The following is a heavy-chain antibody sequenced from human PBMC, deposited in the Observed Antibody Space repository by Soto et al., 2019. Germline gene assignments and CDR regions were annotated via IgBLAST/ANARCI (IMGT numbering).Heavy chain of an antibody. Sequence: GGSLRLSCAASGFTFSSYGMHWVRQAPGKGLEWVAVISYDGSNKYYADSVKGRFTISRDNSKNTLYLQMNSLRAEDTAVYYCAKDGATEGGMDVWGQGTTVTVSS. CDR2: ISYDGSNK. V-gene: IGHV3-30*18. J-gene: IGHJ6*02. D-gene: IGHD4-4*01. CDR1: GFTFSSYG. CDR3: AKDGATEGGMDV.